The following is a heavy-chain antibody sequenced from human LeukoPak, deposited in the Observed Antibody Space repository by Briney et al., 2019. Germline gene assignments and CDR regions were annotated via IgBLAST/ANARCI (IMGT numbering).Heavy chain of an antibody. D-gene: IGHD3-10*01. J-gene: IGHJ4*02. V-gene: IGHV3-74*01. CDR2: INSDGTTT. Sequence: GGSLRLSCAASGFTFRTYWMHWVRQVPGKGLEWVSRINSDGTTTDNADSVKGRFTISRDNAKNSLYLQMNSLRAEDTAVYYCAKDVGYYGSGTYYIEYWGQGTLVTVSS. CDR1: GFTFRTYW. CDR3: AKDVGYYGSGTYYIEY.